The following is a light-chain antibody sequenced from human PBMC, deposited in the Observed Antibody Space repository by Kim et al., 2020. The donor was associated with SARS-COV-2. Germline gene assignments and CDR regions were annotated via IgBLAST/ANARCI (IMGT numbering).Light chain of an antibody. J-gene: IGLJ3*02. CDR2: QDS. CDR1: KLGDKY. Sequence: SYELTQPPSVSVSPGQTASITCSGDKLGDKYACWYQQKPGHSPVLVIYQDSKRPSGIPERFSGSNSGNTATLTLSGTQAMDEADYYCQAWDNSTEVFVVGAKLTVL. CDR3: QAWDNSTEV. V-gene: IGLV3-1*01.